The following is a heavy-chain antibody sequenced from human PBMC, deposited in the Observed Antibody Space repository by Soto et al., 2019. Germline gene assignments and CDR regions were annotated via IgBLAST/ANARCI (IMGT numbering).Heavy chain of an antibody. CDR1: GDTFDSDW. Sequence: QVQLVQSGAEVRKPGSSVKVSCQASGDTFDSDWINWVRQAPGHGLEWIGGIIPMLEKPSYAQKFQDRVTMTADESANTVYMELRSLTSDDTAVYFCARLGRGAFDPWGPGTPVTVSS. D-gene: IGHD7-27*01. J-gene: IGHJ5*02. CDR2: IIPMLEKP. CDR3: ARLGRGAFDP. V-gene: IGHV1-69*01.